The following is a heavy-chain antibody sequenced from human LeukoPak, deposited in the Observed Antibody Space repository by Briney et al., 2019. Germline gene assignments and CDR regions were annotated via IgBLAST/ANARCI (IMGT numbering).Heavy chain of an antibody. CDR3: ARRPLYAAGIPDS. CDR1: GGSISRNY. J-gene: IGHJ4*02. CDR2: IYYSETT. D-gene: IGHD2-2*02. V-gene: IGHV4-59*08. Sequence: PSETLSLTCTVSGGSISRNYWNWIRQPPGKGLEWIGNIYYSETTSYNPFLKSRVTISVDTSKNQFSLKLSSVTAADTAVYFCARRPLYAAGIPDSWGQGTLVTVSS.